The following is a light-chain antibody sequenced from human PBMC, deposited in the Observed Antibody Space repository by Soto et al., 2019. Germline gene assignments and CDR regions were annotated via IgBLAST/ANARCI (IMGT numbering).Light chain of an antibody. V-gene: IGLV3-21*04. CDR1: SIGSKG. J-gene: IGLJ2*01. CDR3: QVWDSSSDQVI. Sequence: SYELTQPPSVSVAPGETARITCGGNSIGSKGVHWFHQKPGQAPVLLIYYDYERPSGIPDRFSGSNSGSTATLTISRVEAGDEADYYCQVWDSSSDQVIFGGGTKLTVL. CDR2: YDY.